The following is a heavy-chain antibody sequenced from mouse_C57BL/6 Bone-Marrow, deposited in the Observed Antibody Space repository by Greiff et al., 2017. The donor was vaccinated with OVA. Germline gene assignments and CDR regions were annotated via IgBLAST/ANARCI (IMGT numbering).Heavy chain of an antibody. D-gene: IGHD2-1*01. Sequence: QVQLQQSGAELARPGASVKLSCKASGYTFTSYGISWVKQRTGQGLEWIGEIYPRSGNTYYNEKFKGKATLTADKSSSTAYMELRSLTSEDSAVYFCADLPFSFAYWGQGTLVTVSA. CDR3: ADLPFSFAY. CDR2: IYPRSGNT. CDR1: GYTFTSYG. J-gene: IGHJ3*01. V-gene: IGHV1-81*01.